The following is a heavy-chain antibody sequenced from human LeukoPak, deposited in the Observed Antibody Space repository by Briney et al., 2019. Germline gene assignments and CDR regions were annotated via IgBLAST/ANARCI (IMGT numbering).Heavy chain of an antibody. CDR2: INSDGSST. V-gene: IGHV3-74*01. Sequence: GSLRLSCAASGFTFSSYWMHWVRQAPGKGLVWVSRINSDGSSTSYADSVKGRFTVSRDNAKNTLYLQMNSLRAEDTAVYYCARAGRTGPMIGYWGQGTLVTVSS. CDR1: GFTFSSYW. CDR3: ARAGRTGPMIGY. J-gene: IGHJ4*02. D-gene: IGHD3-22*01.